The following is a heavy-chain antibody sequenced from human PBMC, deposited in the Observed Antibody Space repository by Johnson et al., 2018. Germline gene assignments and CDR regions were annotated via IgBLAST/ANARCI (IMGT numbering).Heavy chain of an antibody. CDR1: GFSFSDFS. Sequence: QLVETGGALLKPGGSLRLSCAASGFSFSDFSMNWVRQAPGKGLEWVSSISSGSSYIYYGNSVKGRFTISRDNAKNSLYLQMNNLRAEDTAVYYCARWGYGDYGGFDIWGRGTMVTVSS. J-gene: IGHJ3*02. CDR3: ARWGYGDYGGFDI. D-gene: IGHD4-17*01. V-gene: IGHV3-21*01. CDR2: ISSGSSYI.